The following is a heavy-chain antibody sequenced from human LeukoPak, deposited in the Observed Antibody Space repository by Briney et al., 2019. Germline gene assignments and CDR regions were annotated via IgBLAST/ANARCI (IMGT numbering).Heavy chain of an antibody. Sequence: PGGSLRLSCAASGFTFSSYAMSWVRQAPGKGLEWVSAISGSGGSTDYADSVKGRFTISRDNSKNTLYLQMNSLRAEDTAVYYCAKSGTGSGSYPYFDYWGQGTLVTVSS. D-gene: IGHD3-10*01. V-gene: IGHV3-23*01. CDR3: AKSGTGSGSYPYFDY. CDR1: GFTFSSYA. CDR2: ISGSGGST. J-gene: IGHJ4*02.